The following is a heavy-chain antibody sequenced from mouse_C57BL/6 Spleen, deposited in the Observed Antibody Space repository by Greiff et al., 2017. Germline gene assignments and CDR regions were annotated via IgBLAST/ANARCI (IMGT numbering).Heavy chain of an antibody. J-gene: IGHJ3*01. CDR3: ARYGSSAAWFAY. D-gene: IGHD1-1*01. CDR2: IRNKANGYTT. Sequence: EVKRVESGGGLVQPGGSLSLSCAASGFTFTDYYMSWVRQPPGKALEWLGFIRNKANGYTTEYSASVKGRFTISRDNSQSILYLQMNALRAEDSATYYCARYGSSAAWFAYWGQGTLVTVAA. V-gene: IGHV7-3*01. CDR1: GFTFTDYY.